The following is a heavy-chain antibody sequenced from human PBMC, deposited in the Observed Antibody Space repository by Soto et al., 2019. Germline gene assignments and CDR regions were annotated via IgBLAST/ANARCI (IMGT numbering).Heavy chain of an antibody. J-gene: IGHJ1*01. CDR2: SRNKAEGYTT. CDR3: AAGATGRAPFQQ. CDR1: GLTFSDHF. D-gene: IGHD6-13*01. Sequence: GGSLRLSCVASGLTFSDHFMDWVRQAPGKGLEWVGRSRNKAEGYTTEYAASVKGTFTISRDDSQNSLYLQMNSLKTEDTAVYYCAAGATGRAPFQQWGRGTVVTVSS. V-gene: IGHV3-72*01.